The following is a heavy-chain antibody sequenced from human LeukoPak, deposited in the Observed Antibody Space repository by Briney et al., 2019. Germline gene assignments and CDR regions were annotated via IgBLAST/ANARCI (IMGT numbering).Heavy chain of an antibody. CDR2: INPNSGGT. J-gene: IGHJ4*02. Sequence: ASVKVSCKASGYTFTGYYMHWVRQAPGQGLEWMGWINPNSGGTNYAQKFQGRVTMTRDTSISTAYMVLSRLRSDDTAVYYCARSPRDYYDSSGYYPDYWGQGTLVTVSS. CDR1: GYTFTGYY. V-gene: IGHV1-2*02. CDR3: ARSPRDYYDSSGYYPDY. D-gene: IGHD3-22*01.